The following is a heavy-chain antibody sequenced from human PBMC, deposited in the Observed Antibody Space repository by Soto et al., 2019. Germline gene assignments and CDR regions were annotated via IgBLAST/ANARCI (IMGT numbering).Heavy chain of an antibody. CDR2: IYYSGRT. D-gene: IGHD6-6*01. CDR3: ARELSNSPDYFDY. J-gene: IGHJ4*02. CDR1: GGSISSDDYY. Sequence: SETLSLTCTVSGGSISSDDYYWSWIRQPPGRGLEWIGYIYYSGRTAYNPSLKSRLIISIDTSKNQFSLNLNSVSGADTAVYYCARELSNSPDYFDYWGQGTLVTVSS. V-gene: IGHV4-30-4*01.